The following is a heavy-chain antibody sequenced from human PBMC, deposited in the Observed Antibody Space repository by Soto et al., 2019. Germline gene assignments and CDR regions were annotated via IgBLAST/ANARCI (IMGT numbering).Heavy chain of an antibody. CDR3: ARDKGTGTKGPFDY. Sequence: SVKISCKASGGTFSSYAISWVRQAPGQGLEWMGGIIPIFGTANYAQKFQGRVTITADKSTSTAYMELSSLRSEDTAVYYCARDKGTGTKGPFDYWGEGTLVTVSS. D-gene: IGHD1-7*01. V-gene: IGHV1-69*06. CDR1: GGTFSSYA. J-gene: IGHJ4*02. CDR2: IIPIFGTA.